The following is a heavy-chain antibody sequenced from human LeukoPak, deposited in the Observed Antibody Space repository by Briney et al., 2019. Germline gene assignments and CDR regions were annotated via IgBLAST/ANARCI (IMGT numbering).Heavy chain of an antibody. Sequence: GGSLRLSCATAGFTFSSYGMHWVRKAPGKALEWVAVISYDGSNKYYADCVKGRFTISRDNSKNTLYLQMNSLRAEDTAVYYCAKDGEPICGGDCSPFDYWGQGTLVTVSS. D-gene: IGHD2-21*02. CDR1: GFTFSSYG. CDR3: AKDGEPICGGDCSPFDY. J-gene: IGHJ4*02. CDR2: ISYDGSNK. V-gene: IGHV3-30*18.